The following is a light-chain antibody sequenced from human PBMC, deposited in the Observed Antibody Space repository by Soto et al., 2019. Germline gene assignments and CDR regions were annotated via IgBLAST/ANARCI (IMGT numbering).Light chain of an antibody. Sequence: QSVLTQPPSVSGAPGQRVTISCTGSSSNIGAGYDVQWYQQHPGAAPKLLIFGNSNRPSGVPDRFSGSRSGTSASLAITGLQAEDEADYFCQSYDISLSVSVIFGGGTKVTVL. V-gene: IGLV1-40*01. CDR1: SSNIGAGYD. J-gene: IGLJ2*01. CDR3: QSYDISLSVSVI. CDR2: GNS.